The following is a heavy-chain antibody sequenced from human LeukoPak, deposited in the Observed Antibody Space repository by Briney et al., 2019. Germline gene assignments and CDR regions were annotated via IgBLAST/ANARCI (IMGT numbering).Heavy chain of an antibody. D-gene: IGHD6-13*01. CDR3: ARAYSSSWYWNWFDP. Sequence: PSETLSLTCTVSGYSISSGYYWGWIRQPPGKGLEWIGNIYPTGSTYYNPSLKSRVTISVDTSKNRFSLEVSSVSAADTAVYYCARAYSSSWYWNWFDPWGQGTLVTVSS. CDR1: GYSISSGYY. V-gene: IGHV4-38-2*02. J-gene: IGHJ5*02. CDR2: IYPTGST.